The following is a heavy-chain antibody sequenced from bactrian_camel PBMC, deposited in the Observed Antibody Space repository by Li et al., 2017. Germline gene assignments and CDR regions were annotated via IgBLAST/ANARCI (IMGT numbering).Heavy chain of an antibody. V-gene: IGHV3-2*01. Sequence: HVQLVESGGGLVQPGGSLRLSCVASGFIFSSYYMSWVRQVPGKGLEWVSTIYNDGRNTYYTDSVKGRFTLSRAEREVFLQMDKLQPDDAGTYTCAAAAKCRPYAWTGPNSDEVLYWGRGTQVTVS. CDR1: GFIFSSYY. J-gene: IGHJ4*01. CDR3: AAAAKCRPYAWTGPNSDEVLY. CDR2: IYNDGRNT. D-gene: IGHD1*01.